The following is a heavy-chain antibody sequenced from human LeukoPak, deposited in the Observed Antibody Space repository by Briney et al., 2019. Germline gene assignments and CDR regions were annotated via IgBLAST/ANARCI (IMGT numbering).Heavy chain of an antibody. Sequence: SETLSLTCTVSGGSISSGGYYWSWIRQHPGKGLEWIVYIYYSGSTYYNPSLKSRVTISVDTSKNQFSLKLSSVTAADTAVYYCARVVPDAHYYYYGMDVWGQGTTVTVSS. CDR2: IYYSGST. J-gene: IGHJ6*02. V-gene: IGHV4-31*03. CDR3: ARVVPDAHYYYYGMDV. D-gene: IGHD1-26*01. CDR1: GGSISSGGYY.